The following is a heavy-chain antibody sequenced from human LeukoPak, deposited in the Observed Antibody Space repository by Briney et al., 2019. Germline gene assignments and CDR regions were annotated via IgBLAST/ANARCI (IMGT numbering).Heavy chain of an antibody. CDR2: MNPNSGNT. D-gene: IGHD3-16*02. Sequence: ASVKVSCKASGYTFTGYYMHWVRQAPGQGLEWMGWMNPNSGNTGYAQKFQGRVTMTRNTSISTAYMELSSLRSEDTAVYYCARLSASDLFDYWGQGTLVTVSS. V-gene: IGHV1-8*02. CDR3: ARLSASDLFDY. J-gene: IGHJ4*02. CDR1: GYTFTGYY.